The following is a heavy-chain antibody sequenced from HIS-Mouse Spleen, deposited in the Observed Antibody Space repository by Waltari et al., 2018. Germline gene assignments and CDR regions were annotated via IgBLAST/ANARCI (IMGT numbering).Heavy chain of an antibody. CDR2: IYYSGST. CDR1: GGSISSGGYY. Sequence: QVQLQESGPGLVKPSQTLSLTCTVSGGSISSGGYYWSLFRQHPGKGLEWIGYIYYSGSTYYNPSLKSRVTISVDTSKNQFSLKLSSVTAADTAVYYCAREKGYYGSGSYYYYYYGMDVWGQGTTVTVSS. V-gene: IGHV4-31*03. J-gene: IGHJ6*02. CDR3: AREKGYYGSGSYYYYYYGMDV. D-gene: IGHD3-10*01.